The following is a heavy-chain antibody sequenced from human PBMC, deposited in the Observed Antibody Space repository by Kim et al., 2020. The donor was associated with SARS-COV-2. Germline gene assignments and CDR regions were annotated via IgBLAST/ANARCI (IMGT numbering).Heavy chain of an antibody. V-gene: IGHV4-31*03. J-gene: IGHJ3*02. CDR3: AGSIVVVPAAPGWAFDI. D-gene: IGHD2-2*01. CDR2: IYYSGST. CDR1: GGSISSGGYY. Sequence: SETLSLTCTVSGGSISSGGYYWSWIRQHPGKGLEWIGYIYYSGSTYYNPSLKSRVTISVDTSKNQFSLKLSSVTAADTAVYYCAGSIVVVPAAPGWAFDIWGQGTMVTVSS.